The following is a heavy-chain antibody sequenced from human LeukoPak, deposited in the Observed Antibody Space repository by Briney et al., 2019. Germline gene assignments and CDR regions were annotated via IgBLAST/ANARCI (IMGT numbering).Heavy chain of an antibody. D-gene: IGHD2-15*01. J-gene: IGHJ4*02. V-gene: IGHV3-30*04. CDR3: ARVGSPYYFDY. CDR2: ISYGGSNK. CDR1: GFTFSSYA. Sequence: HPGGSLRLSCAASGFTFSSYAMHWVRQAPGKGLEWVAVISYGGSNKYYADSVKGRFTISRDNSKNTLYLQMNSLRAEDTAVYYCARVGSPYYFDYWGQGTLVTVSS.